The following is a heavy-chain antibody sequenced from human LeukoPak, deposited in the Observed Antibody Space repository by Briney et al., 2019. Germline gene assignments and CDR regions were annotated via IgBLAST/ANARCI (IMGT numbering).Heavy chain of an antibody. D-gene: IGHD6-19*01. CDR2: IYHSGST. CDR1: GGSISSGGYS. Sequence: SETLSLTCAVSGGSISSGGYSWSWIRQPPGKGLEWIGYIYHSGSTYYNPSLKSRVTISVDTSKNQFSLKLSSVTAADTAVYYCARGLESSGWHLDAFDIWGQGTMVTVSS. CDR3: ARGLESSGWHLDAFDI. V-gene: IGHV4-30-2*01. J-gene: IGHJ3*02.